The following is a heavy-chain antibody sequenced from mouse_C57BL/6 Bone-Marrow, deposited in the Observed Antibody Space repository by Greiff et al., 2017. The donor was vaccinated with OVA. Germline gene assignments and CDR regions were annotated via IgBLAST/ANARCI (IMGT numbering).Heavy chain of an antibody. D-gene: IGHD3-3*01. J-gene: IGHJ3*01. Sequence: VQLQQPGTELVKPGASVKLSCKASGYTFTSYWMHWVKQRPGQGLEWIGNINPSNGGTNYNEKFKSKATLTVDKSSSTAYTQLSSLTSEDSAVYYCARWGEEGPWFAYWGQGTLVTVSA. CDR1: GYTFTSYW. V-gene: IGHV1-53*01. CDR3: ARWGEEGPWFAY. CDR2: INPSNGGT.